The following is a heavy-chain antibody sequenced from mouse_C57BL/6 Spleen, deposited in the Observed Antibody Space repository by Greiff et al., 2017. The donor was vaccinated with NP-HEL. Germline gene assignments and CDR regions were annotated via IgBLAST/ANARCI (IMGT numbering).Heavy chain of an antibody. J-gene: IGHJ1*03. V-gene: IGHV5-12*01. Sequence: EVKLMESGGGLVQPGGSLKLSCAASGFTFSDYYMYWVRQTPEKRLEWVAYISNGGGSTYYPDTVKGRFTISRDNAKNTLYLQMSRLKSEDTAMYYCARLTGTWYFDVWGTGTTVTVSS. CDR3: ARLTGTWYFDV. CDR2: ISNGGGST. CDR1: GFTFSDYY. D-gene: IGHD4-1*01.